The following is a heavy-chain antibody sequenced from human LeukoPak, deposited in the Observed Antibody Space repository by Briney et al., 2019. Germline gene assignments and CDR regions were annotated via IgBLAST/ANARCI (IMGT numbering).Heavy chain of an antibody. CDR1: GFTFSSYE. CDR2: ISSSGSTI. CDR3: ARVTLGYYFDY. J-gene: IGHJ4*02. Sequence: GGSLRLSCAASGFTFSSYEMNWVRQAPGKGLEWVSYISSSGSTIYYADSVKGRFTISRDNAKNSLYLQMNSLRAEDTAVYYCARVTLGYYFDYWGQGTLVTVSS. D-gene: IGHD6-13*01. V-gene: IGHV3-48*03.